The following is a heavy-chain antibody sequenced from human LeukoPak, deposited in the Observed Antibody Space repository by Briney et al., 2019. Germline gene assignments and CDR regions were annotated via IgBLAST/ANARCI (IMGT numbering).Heavy chain of an antibody. D-gene: IGHD4-17*01. CDR3: ARDKATVTPEGAWFEP. CDR1: GGTFSSYA. Sequence: ASVKVSCKASGGTFSSYAISWVRQAPGQGLEWMGRIIPIFGTANYAQKFQGRVTITTDESTSTAYMELSGLRSEDTAVYYCARDKATVTPEGAWFEPWGQGTLVTVSS. V-gene: IGHV1-69*05. CDR2: IIPIFGTA. J-gene: IGHJ5*02.